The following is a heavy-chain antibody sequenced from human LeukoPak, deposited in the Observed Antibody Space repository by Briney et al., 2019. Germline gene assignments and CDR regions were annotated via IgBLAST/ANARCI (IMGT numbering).Heavy chain of an antibody. J-gene: IGHJ4*02. V-gene: IGHV3-23*01. D-gene: IGHD3-16*01. CDR3: AKGGGGVLAS. CDR1: GFTLSDYY. Sequence: GGSLRLSCAASGFTLSDYYMNWIRQAPGKGLEWVSSISGSGSSTYYADSVKGRFTISRDNSKNTLFLQMNSLKADDTAVYYCAKGGGGVLASWGQGTLVTVSS. CDR2: ISGSGSST.